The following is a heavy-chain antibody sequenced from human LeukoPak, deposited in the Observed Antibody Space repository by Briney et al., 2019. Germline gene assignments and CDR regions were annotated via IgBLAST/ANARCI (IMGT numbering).Heavy chain of an antibody. CDR2: INPNSGGT. J-gene: IGHJ5*02. CDR3: ARFGHWNGVIDP. Sequence: ASVKVSCKASGYTFTGYYMHWVRQAPGQGLEWMGWINPNSGGTNNAQKFQGRVTMTRDTSISTAYMELSRLRSDDTAVYYCARFGHWNGVIDPWGQGTLVTVSS. D-gene: IGHD1-1*01. V-gene: IGHV1-2*02. CDR1: GYTFTGYY.